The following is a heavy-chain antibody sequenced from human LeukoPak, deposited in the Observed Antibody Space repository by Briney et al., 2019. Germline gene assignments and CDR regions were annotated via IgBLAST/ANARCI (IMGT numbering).Heavy chain of an antibody. CDR1: GFTFSNYA. D-gene: IGHD3-22*01. J-gene: IGHJ4*02. Sequence: PGGSLRLSCVASGFTFSNYAMSWVRQAPGKGLEWVSAISGSGSSTYYADSVKGRFTISRDNSKNTVYLQMNSLRAEDTAVYHCAKETTFYYDSSGYWGYWGQGTLVTVSS. V-gene: IGHV3-23*01. CDR3: AKETTFYYDSSGYWGY. CDR2: ISGSGSST.